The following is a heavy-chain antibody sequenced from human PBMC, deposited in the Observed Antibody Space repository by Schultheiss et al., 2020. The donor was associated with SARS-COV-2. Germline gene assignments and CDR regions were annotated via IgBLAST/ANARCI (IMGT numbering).Heavy chain of an antibody. V-gene: IGHV3-30-3*01. CDR2: ISYDGSNK. CDR3: ARGRGGYYYGDYLDYFDY. D-gene: IGHD3-22*01. CDR1: GFTFSSYA. J-gene: IGHJ4*02. Sequence: GGSLRLSCAASGFTFSSYAMHWVRQAPGKGLEWVAVISYDGSNKYYADSVKGRFTISRDNSKNTLYLQMNSLRAEDTAVYYCARGRGGYYYGDYLDYFDYWGQGTLVTVSS.